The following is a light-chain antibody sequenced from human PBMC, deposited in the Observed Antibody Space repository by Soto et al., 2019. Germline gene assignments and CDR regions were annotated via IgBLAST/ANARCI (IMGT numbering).Light chain of an antibody. CDR2: DAS. CDR3: QQRYVWLT. CDR1: QSISTF. Sequence: ILFAHSPATPSFPPRERATLSCRAGQSISTFLAWYQQKSGQAPRLLIYDASNRATGTPARFSGSGSGTDFTLTISSLEPEDSAVYYCQQRYVWLTFGGGTKVDIK. J-gene: IGKJ4*01. V-gene: IGKV3-11*01.